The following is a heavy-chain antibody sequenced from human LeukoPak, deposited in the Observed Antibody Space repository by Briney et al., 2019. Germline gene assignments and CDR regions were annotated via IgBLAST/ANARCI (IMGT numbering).Heavy chain of an antibody. CDR1: GITFSNYG. V-gene: IGHV3-33*01. CDR2: IWYDGSKE. J-gene: IGHJ4*02. D-gene: IGHD3-22*01. Sequence: GRSLRLSCVASGITFSNYGMHWVRQAPGKGLEWVAVIWYDGSKEYYADSVKGRFTISRDNAKNSLYLQMNSLRAEDTAVYYCARDRHYDSSGYYLSPPDYWGQGTLVTVSS. CDR3: ARDRHYDSSGYYLSPPDY.